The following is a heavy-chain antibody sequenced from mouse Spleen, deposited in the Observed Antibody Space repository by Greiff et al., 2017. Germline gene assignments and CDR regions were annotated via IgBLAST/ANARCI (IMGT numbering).Heavy chain of an antibody. D-gene: IGHD2-4*01. V-gene: IGHV1-19*01. CDR2: INPYNGGT. CDR3: ARESYDYDAWFAY. J-gene: IGHJ3*01. CDR1: GYSFTGYT. Sequence: VQLQQSGPELVKPGASMKISCKASGYSFTGYTMNWVKQSHGKSLEWIGVINPYNGGTSYNQKFKGKATLTVDKSSSTAYMELNSLTSEDSAVYYCARESYDYDAWFAYWGQGTLVTVSA.